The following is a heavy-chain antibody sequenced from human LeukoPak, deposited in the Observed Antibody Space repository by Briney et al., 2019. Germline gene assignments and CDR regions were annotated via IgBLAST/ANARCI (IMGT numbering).Heavy chain of an antibody. CDR2: ISGSGGTT. CDR1: GFTFSSYA. CDR3: AKDVAFSSGPNYFDY. J-gene: IGHJ4*02. V-gene: IGHV3-23*01. D-gene: IGHD6-19*01. Sequence: QPGGSLRLSCAASGFTFSSYAMSWVRQARGKGLEWVSTISGSGGTTYYADSVKGRFTFSRDNSKNTLYLQMNSLRAEDSAVYYCAKDVAFSSGPNYFDYWGQGTLVTVSS.